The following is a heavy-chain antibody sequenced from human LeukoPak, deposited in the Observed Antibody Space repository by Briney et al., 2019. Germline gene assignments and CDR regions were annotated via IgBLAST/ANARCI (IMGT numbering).Heavy chain of an antibody. D-gene: IGHD6-19*01. Sequence: SETLSLTCTVSGGSFSSGSYYWSWIRQPPGKGLEWIGYIYYSGSTNYNPSLKSRVTISVDTSKNQFSLKLSSVTAADTAVYYCARESDSSGWYPFDYWGQGTLVTVSS. J-gene: IGHJ4*02. CDR3: ARESDSSGWYPFDY. CDR2: IYYSGST. CDR1: GGSFSSGSYY. V-gene: IGHV4-61*01.